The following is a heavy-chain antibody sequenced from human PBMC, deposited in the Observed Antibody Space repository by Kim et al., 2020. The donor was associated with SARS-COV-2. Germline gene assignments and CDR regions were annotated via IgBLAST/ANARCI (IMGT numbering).Heavy chain of an antibody. J-gene: IGHJ3*02. CDR1: GYSFTSYW. D-gene: IGHD1-1*01. V-gene: IGHV5-51*01. CDR3: ARQGGVQLERREKYAFDI. CDR2: IYPGDSDT. Sequence: GESLKISCKGSGYSFTSYWIGWVRQMPGKGLEWMGIIYPGDSDTRYSPSFQGQVTISADKSISTAYLQWSSLKASDTAMYYCARQGGVQLERREKYAFDIWGQGTMVTVSS.